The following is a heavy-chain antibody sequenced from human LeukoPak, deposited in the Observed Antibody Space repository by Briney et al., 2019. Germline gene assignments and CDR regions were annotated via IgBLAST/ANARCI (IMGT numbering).Heavy chain of an antibody. CDR1: GFTFSSHS. D-gene: IGHD2-21*02. J-gene: IGHJ4*02. CDR3: ARRLLTGGVTDFFDF. Sequence: PGRSVRLSCAASGFTFSSHSMSWVRQPPGEGLEWVAAISLSGDSTTYRDSVKGQFTISRDNSRNRLYLQMNTLNVEAMAIYYSARRLLTGGVTDFFDFWGQGALVTVSS. V-gene: IGHV3-23*01. CDR2: ISLSGDST.